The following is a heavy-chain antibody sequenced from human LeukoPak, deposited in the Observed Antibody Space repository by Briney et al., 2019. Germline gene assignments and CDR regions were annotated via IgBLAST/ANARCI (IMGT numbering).Heavy chain of an antibody. V-gene: IGHV3-73*01. CDR3: TREESWELLDY. J-gene: IGHJ4*02. CDR1: GFTFSGSA. Sequence: GGSLRLSCAASGFTFSGSAMHWVRQASGKGLEWVGRIRSKANSYATAYAASVKGRFTISRDDSKSTAYLQMNSLKAEDTAVYYCTREESWELLDYWGQGTLVTVSS. D-gene: IGHD1-26*01. CDR2: IRSKANSYAT.